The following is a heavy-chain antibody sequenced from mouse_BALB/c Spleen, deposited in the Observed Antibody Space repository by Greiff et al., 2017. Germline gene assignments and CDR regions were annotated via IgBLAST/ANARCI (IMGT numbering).Heavy chain of an antibody. CDR1: GFTFSSFG. J-gene: IGHJ4*01. V-gene: IGHV5-17*02. CDR3: ARGATATRAMDY. Sequence: EVKVVESGGGLVQPGGSRKLSCAASGFTFSSFGMHWVRQAPEKGLEWVAYISSGSSTIYYADTVKGRFTISRDNPKNTLFLQMTSLRSEDTAMYYCARGATATRAMDYWGQGTSVTVSS. CDR2: ISSGSSTI. D-gene: IGHD1-2*01.